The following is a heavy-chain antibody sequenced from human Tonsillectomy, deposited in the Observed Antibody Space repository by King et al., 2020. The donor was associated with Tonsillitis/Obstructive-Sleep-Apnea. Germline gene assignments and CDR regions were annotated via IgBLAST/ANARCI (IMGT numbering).Heavy chain of an antibody. CDR1: GFPFSGYG. D-gene: IGHD2-21*02. CDR2: IWYDGRNK. CDR3: ARDHGGYYSVFFDY. V-gene: IGHV3-33*01. J-gene: IGHJ4*02. Sequence: QLVESGGGVVQPGRSLRLSCVVSGFPFSGYGMHWVRQAPGRGLEWVAVIWYDGRNKHYSDSVKGRFTISRDNSKNTLYLQMNSLRVEDTAVYYCARDHGGYYSVFFDYWGQGILVTVSS.